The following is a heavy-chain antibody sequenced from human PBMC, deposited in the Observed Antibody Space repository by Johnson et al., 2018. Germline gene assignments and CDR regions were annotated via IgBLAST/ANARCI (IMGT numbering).Heavy chain of an antibody. V-gene: IGHV3-23*04. J-gene: IGHJ3*02. CDR2: ISGNAGST. CDR1: GFTFTSYA. CDR3: AGEQGGGYSRSAGAFAI. Sequence: EVQLVESGGGLGLPGGSLRLSCVASGFTFTSYAMSRVRQAPGKGLEWVSSISGNAGSTNSADSVKGRFTISRDNSKNTLCLQMDSLRVEDTTVYYCAGEQGGGYSRSAGAFAIGGQGTMVTVSS. D-gene: IGHD6-6*01.